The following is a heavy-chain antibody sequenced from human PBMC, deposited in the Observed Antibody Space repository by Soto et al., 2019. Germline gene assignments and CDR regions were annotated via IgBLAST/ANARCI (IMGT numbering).Heavy chain of an antibody. CDR1: GFTVSSNY. J-gene: IGHJ6*03. CDR3: ARDDPSDYYYMDV. CDR2: IYSGGST. Sequence: GGSLRLSCAASGFTVSSNYMSWVRQAPGKGLEWVSVIYSGGSTYYADSVKGRFTISRDNSKNTLYLQMNSLRAEDTAVYYCARDDPSDYYYMDVWGKGTTVTVSS. V-gene: IGHV3-66*01.